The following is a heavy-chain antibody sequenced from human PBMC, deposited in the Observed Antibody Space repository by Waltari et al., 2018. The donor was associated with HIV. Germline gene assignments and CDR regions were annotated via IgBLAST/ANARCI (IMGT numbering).Heavy chain of an antibody. J-gene: IGHJ4*02. V-gene: IGHV1-8*01. CDR3: VLSRRGAVLGDH. CDR2: MNSDSGNK. D-gene: IGHD3-16*01. CDR1: GYTFTDYD. Sequence: QVQLVQSGATMKKPGASVKVSCKTSGYTFTDYDVNWVRQATGQGREWLGWMNSDSGNKGYAQKFKDRVNMTRETSTRILYMELTGLSHQDAAVYYCVLSRRGAVLGDHWGEGTRVTVSS.